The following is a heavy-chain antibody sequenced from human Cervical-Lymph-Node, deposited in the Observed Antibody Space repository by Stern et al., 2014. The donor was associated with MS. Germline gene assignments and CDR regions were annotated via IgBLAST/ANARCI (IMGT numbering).Heavy chain of an antibody. V-gene: IGHV3-9*01. D-gene: IGHD6-13*01. Sequence: EVQLVESGGGLVQPGRSLRLSCAASGFTFDDYAMHWVRQAPGKGLEWVSGISWNSGSIGYADSVKGRFTISRDNAKNSLYLQMNSLRAEDTALYYCAKYSSSWYGYDAFDIWGQGTMVTVSS. CDR2: ISWNSGSI. J-gene: IGHJ3*02. CDR3: AKYSSSWYGYDAFDI. CDR1: GFTFDDYA.